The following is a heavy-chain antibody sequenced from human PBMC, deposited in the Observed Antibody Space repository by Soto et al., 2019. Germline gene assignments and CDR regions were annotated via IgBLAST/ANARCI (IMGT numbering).Heavy chain of an antibody. CDR1: GYSFTSYW. CDR2: IYPGDSDT. Sequence: PGESLKISCKGSGYSFTSYWIGWVRQMPGKGLEWMGIIYPGDSDTRYSPSFQGQVTISADKSISTAYLQWSSLKASDTAMYYCARWSGTHYYYYGMDVWGQGTTVTVSS. J-gene: IGHJ6*02. CDR3: ARWSGTHYYYYGMDV. D-gene: IGHD6-13*01. V-gene: IGHV5-51*01.